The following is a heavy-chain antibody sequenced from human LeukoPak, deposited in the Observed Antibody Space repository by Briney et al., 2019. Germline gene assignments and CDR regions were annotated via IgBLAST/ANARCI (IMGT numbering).Heavy chain of an antibody. CDR2: IYYSGST. CDR1: GGSISSSSYY. D-gene: IGHD3-22*01. J-gene: IGHJ3*02. V-gene: IGHV4-39*01. Sequence: SETLSLTCTVSGGSISSSSYYWGWIRQPPGKGLEWIGGIYYSGSTYYNPSLKSRVTISVDTSKNQFSLKLSSVTAADTAVYSCARHRMYYYDSSGRGVADAFDIWGQGTMVTVSS. CDR3: ARHRMYYYDSSGRGVADAFDI.